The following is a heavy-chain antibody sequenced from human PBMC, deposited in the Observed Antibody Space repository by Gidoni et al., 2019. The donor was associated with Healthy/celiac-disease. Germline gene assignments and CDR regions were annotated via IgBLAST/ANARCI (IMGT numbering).Heavy chain of an antibody. Sequence: QVQLVQSGAEVKKPGASVKVSCMASGYTFTGHSMPWVRQAPGQGLEWMGWINPNSGGTNYAQKFQGWVTMTRDTSISTAYMELSRLRSDDTAVYYCARDFENSAQVLRFLEWSYGMDVWGQGTTVTVSS. CDR1: GYTFTGHS. CDR2: INPNSGGT. CDR3: ARDFENSAQVLRFLEWSYGMDV. V-gene: IGHV1-2*04. J-gene: IGHJ6*02. D-gene: IGHD3-3*01.